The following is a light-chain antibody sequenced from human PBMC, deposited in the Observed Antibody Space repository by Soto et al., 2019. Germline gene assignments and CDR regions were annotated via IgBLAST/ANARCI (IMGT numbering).Light chain of an antibody. V-gene: IGLV1-51*01. CDR2: DNN. CDR1: SSNIGNNY. CDR3: GAWASSLSGGRAV. Sequence: QSVLTQPPSVSAAPGQRVTISCSGSSSNIGNNYVSWYQQFPGTAPRLLIYDNNQRPSGIPARFSGSKSGTSATLDITGLQTGDEADYYCGAWASSLSGGRAVFGGGTKLTVL. J-gene: IGLJ3*02.